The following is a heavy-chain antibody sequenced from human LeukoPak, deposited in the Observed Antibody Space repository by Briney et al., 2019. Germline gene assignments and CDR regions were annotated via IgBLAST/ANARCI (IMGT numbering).Heavy chain of an antibody. V-gene: IGHV3-7*01. D-gene: IGHD3-3*01. J-gene: IGHJ4*02. CDR1: GFTLSSYW. CDR2: IKQDGSEK. Sequence: GGSLRLSRAASGFTLSSYWMSWVRQAPGQGLEWVAKIKQDGSEKYYVDSVKGRFTISRDNAKNSLYLQMNSLRAEHTAVYYCARRYYDFWSGYSYYFEYWGQGTLVTVSS. CDR3: ARRYYDFWSGYSYYFEY.